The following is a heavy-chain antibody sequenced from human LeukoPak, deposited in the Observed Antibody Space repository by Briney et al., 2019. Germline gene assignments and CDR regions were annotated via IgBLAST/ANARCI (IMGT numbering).Heavy chain of an antibody. J-gene: IGHJ6*03. V-gene: IGHV3-66*02. D-gene: IGHD5-18*01. CDR3: ASTVDTAMDGYYYYYMDV. Sequence: GRSLSLSCAASGFTVSSNYMSWVRPAPGKGLEWVGVIYSCGSTYYADSVKGRFTISRDNSKNTLYLQMNSLRAEDTAVYYCASTVDTAMDGYYYYYMDVWGKGTTVTVSS. CDR1: GFTVSSNY. CDR2: IYSCGST.